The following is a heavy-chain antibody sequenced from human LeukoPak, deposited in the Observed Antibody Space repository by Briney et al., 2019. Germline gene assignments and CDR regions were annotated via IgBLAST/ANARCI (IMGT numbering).Heavy chain of an antibody. Sequence: GGSLRLSCAASGFTFSSYSMNWVRQAPGKGLEWVSYISSSGSTIYYADSVKGRFTISRDNAKNSLYLQMNSLRAEDTAVYYCARTAYDSSGYSYYFDYWGQGTLVTVSS. CDR1: GFTFSSYS. V-gene: IGHV3-48*04. CDR2: ISSSGSTI. J-gene: IGHJ4*02. CDR3: ARTAYDSSGYSYYFDY. D-gene: IGHD3-22*01.